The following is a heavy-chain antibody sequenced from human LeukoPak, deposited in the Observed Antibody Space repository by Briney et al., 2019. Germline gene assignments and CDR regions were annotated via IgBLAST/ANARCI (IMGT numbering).Heavy chain of an antibody. CDR2: IWYDGSNK. V-gene: IGHV3-33*01. Sequence: GGSLRLSCAASGFTFSSYGMHWVRQAPGKGLEWVAIIWYDGSNKYYTDSVKGRFTISRDNSKNMLYLQMSSLRAEDTAVYYCARGGMTASDIDYWGQGTLVTVSS. J-gene: IGHJ4*02. CDR1: GFTFSSYG. D-gene: IGHD2-21*02. CDR3: ARGGMTASDIDY.